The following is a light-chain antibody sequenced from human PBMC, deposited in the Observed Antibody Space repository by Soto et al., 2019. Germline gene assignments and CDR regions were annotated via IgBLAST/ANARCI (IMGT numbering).Light chain of an antibody. CDR3: QQTDRFPWT. CDR1: QDISIW. J-gene: IGKJ1*01. V-gene: IGKV1-12*01. Sequence: DIQMTQPSSSVSASLGDRVTITCRASQDISIWLAWYQQRPGKAPKLLIYDASNLQSGVPSRFSGTGSGTDFTLTISSLQPEDWATFCQQTDRFPWTFGQGTKVEV. CDR2: DAS.